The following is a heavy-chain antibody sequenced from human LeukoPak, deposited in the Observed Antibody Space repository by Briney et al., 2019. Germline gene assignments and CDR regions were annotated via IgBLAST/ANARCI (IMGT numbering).Heavy chain of an antibody. Sequence: GASVKVSCKASGYTFTSYGINWVRQAPGQGLEWMGGIIPIFDTANYAQKFQGRVTISADESTSTAYMELSSLRSEDTAVYYCARVVSDHYYYMDVWGKGTTVTVSS. CDR3: ARVVSDHYYYMDV. CDR2: IIPIFDTA. J-gene: IGHJ6*03. D-gene: IGHD4-23*01. V-gene: IGHV1-69*13. CDR1: GYTFTSYG.